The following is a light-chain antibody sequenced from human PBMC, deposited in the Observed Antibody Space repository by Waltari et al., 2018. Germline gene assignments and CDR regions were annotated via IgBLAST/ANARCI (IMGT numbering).Light chain of an antibody. CDR2: WAS. J-gene: IGKJ1*01. Sequence: DIVMTQSPDSLAVSLGERATINCKSSQSVLYSSNNKNYLAWYQQKPGKPPKLLIYWASNREAVVPDRFSGSGSGTDFTLTISSLQAEDVAVYYCQQYYSTPRTFGQGTKVEIK. CDR3: QQYYSTPRT. CDR1: QSVLYSSNNKNY. V-gene: IGKV4-1*01.